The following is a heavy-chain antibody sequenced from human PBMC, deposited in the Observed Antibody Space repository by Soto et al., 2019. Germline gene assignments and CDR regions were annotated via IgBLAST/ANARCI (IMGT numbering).Heavy chain of an antibody. CDR2: INPNSGGT. V-gene: IGHV1-2*04. CDR3: ARDLIGGFWSGYMVYYYYYGMDV. CDR1: GYTFTGYY. J-gene: IGHJ6*02. Sequence: ASVKVSCKASGYTFTGYYMHWVRQAPGQGLEWMGWINPNSGGTNYAQKFQGWVTMTRDTSISTAYMELSRLRSDDTAVYYYARDLIGGFWSGYMVYYYYYGMDVWGQGNTVTVSS. D-gene: IGHD3-3*01.